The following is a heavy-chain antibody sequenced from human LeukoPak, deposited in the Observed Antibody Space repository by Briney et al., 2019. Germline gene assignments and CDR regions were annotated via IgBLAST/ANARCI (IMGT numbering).Heavy chain of an antibody. CDR3: ARDSTSYYGMDV. D-gene: IGHD2-2*01. V-gene: IGHV3-33*08. J-gene: IGHJ6*02. CDR2: IWYDGSNK. CDR1: GFTFSSYA. Sequence: GGSLRLSCAASGFTFSSYAMSWVRQAPGKGLEWVAVIWYDGSNKYYADSVKGRFTISRDNSKNALYLQMNSLRAEDTAVYYCARDSTSYYGMDVWGQGTTVTVSS.